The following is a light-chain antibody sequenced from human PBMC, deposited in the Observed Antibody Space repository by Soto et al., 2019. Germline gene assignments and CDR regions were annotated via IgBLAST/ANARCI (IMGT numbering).Light chain of an antibody. CDR2: AAS. Sequence: DIQMTQSPSSLSASIGDRVTITCRASQRIDSYLSWYQHKPGKAPKLLIYAASTLQSGVPSRFSGSGSGTDFTLTISGLQSEDSASYFCQQSYTTPRTFGLGTRVEI. CDR1: QRIDSY. CDR3: QQSYTTPRT. V-gene: IGKV1-39*01. J-gene: IGKJ1*01.